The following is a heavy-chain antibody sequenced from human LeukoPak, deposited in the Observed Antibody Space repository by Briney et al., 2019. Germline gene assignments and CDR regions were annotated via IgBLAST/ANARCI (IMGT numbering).Heavy chain of an antibody. Sequence: PGGSLRLSCAASGFTFSDYYMSWIRQAPGKGLEWVSYISSSGSTIYYADSVKGRFTISRDNSKNTLYLQMNSLRAEDTAVYYCAKAPRRITMIVVVITNDAFDIWGQGTMVTVSS. V-gene: IGHV3-11*01. D-gene: IGHD3-22*01. CDR2: ISSSGSTI. CDR1: GFTFSDYY. CDR3: AKAPRRITMIVVVITNDAFDI. J-gene: IGHJ3*02.